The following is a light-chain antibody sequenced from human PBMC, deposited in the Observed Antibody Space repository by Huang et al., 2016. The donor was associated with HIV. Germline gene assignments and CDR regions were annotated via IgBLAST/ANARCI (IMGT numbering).Light chain of an antibody. V-gene: IGKV3-20*01. Sequence: IVLTQSPGTLSLSPGERATLSCRASQSVSSSYLAWYQQKPGQAPRLLIYGASSRANGIPDGFSGSGSGTDFTLTISRLQPEDFAVYYCQQYGSSPRTFGGGTQVEIK. CDR1: QSVSSSY. J-gene: IGKJ4*01. CDR2: GAS. CDR3: QQYGSSPRT.